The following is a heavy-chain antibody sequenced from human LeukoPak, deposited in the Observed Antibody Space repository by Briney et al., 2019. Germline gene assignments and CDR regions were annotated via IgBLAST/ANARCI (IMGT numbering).Heavy chain of an antibody. Sequence: ASVTVSSKASGYTFTGYYMHWVRQAPGQGLEWMGRINPNSGGTNYAQKFQGRATMTRDTSISTAYMELSRLRSDDTAVYYCARAHCSGGSCYLVDYWGQGTLVTVSS. V-gene: IGHV1-2*06. CDR1: GYTFTGYY. J-gene: IGHJ4*02. D-gene: IGHD2-15*01. CDR3: ARAHCSGGSCYLVDY. CDR2: INPNSGGT.